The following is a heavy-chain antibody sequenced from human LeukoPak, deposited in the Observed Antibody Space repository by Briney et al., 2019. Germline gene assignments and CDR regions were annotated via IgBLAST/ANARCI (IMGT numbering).Heavy chain of an antibody. V-gene: IGHV1-2*06. CDR1: RGTFSSYA. Sequence: GASVKVSCKASRGTFSSYAISWVRQAPGQGLEWMGRINPNSGGTNYAQKFQGRVTMTRDTSISTAYMELSRLRSDDTAVYYCASSQYYYGSGSYYTPDYWGQGTLVTVSS. J-gene: IGHJ4*02. CDR2: INPNSGGT. D-gene: IGHD3-10*01. CDR3: ASSQYYYGSGSYYTPDY.